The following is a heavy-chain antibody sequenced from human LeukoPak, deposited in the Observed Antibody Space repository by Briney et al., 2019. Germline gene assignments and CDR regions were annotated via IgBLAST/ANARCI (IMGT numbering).Heavy chain of an antibody. J-gene: IGHJ4*02. CDR3: ARHPDDSSGYLDY. CDR2: VDPEDGET. CDR1: GYTFTDYY. D-gene: IGHD3-22*01. Sequence: ASVKVSCKASGYTFTDYYMHWVQQAPGKGLEWMGRVDPEDGETIYAEKFQGRVTITADTSTDTAYMELSSLRSEDTAVYYCARHPDDSSGYLDYWGQGTLVTVSS. V-gene: IGHV1-69-2*01.